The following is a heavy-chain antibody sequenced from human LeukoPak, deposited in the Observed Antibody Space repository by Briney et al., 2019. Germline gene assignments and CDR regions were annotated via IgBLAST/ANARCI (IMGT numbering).Heavy chain of an antibody. V-gene: IGHV4-28*01. CDR2: IYYSGST. CDR3: ARFMIVGTYNFDY. J-gene: IGHJ4*02. D-gene: IGHD3-22*01. CDR1: GYSISNNDW. Sequence: SETLSLTCAVSGYSISNNDWWGWIRQPPGKGLEWIGYIYYSGSTYYNPSLKSRVTISVDTSKNQFSLKLSSVTAADTAVYYCARFMIVGTYNFDYWGQGTLVTVSS.